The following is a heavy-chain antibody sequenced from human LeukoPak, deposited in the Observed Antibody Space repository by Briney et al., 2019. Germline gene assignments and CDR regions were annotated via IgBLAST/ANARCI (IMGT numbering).Heavy chain of an antibody. D-gene: IGHD4-11*01. V-gene: IGHV4-34*01. CDR1: GGSFSGYY. Sequence: SETLSLTCAVYGGSFSGYYWSWIRQPAGKGLEWIGEINHSGSTNYNPSLKSRVTISVDTSKNQFSLKLSSVTAADTAVYYCARSYTVTTSLWVYYYYYMDVWGKGTTVTVSS. J-gene: IGHJ6*03. CDR3: ARSYTVTTSLWVYYYYYMDV. CDR2: INHSGST.